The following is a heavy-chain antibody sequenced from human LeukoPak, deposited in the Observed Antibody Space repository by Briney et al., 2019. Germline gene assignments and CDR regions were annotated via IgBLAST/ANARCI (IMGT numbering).Heavy chain of an antibody. J-gene: IGHJ5*02. CDR2: IYHSGST. Sequence: SETLSLTCAVSGYSISSGYYWGWIRPPPGKGLEWIGTIYHSGSTYYNPSLKSRVTISVDTSKNQFSLKLSSVTAADTAVYYCAGSNVQLERRPFDPWGQGTLVTVSS. CDR3: AGSNVQLERRPFDP. D-gene: IGHD1-1*01. CDR1: GYSISSGYY. V-gene: IGHV4-38-2*01.